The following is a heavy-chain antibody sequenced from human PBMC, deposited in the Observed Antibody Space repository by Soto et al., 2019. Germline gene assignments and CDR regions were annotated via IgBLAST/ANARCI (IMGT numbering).Heavy chain of an antibody. CDR2: INHSGST. CDR1: GGSFSGYY. CDR3: ARFTTPYAAAAGTGWFDP. Sequence: SETLSLTCAVYGGSFSGYYWSWIRQPPGKGLEWIGEINHSGSTNYNPSLKSRVTISVDTSKNQFSLKLSSVTAADTAVYYCARFTTPYAAAAGTGWFDPWGQGTLVTVSS. D-gene: IGHD6-13*01. J-gene: IGHJ5*02. V-gene: IGHV4-34*01.